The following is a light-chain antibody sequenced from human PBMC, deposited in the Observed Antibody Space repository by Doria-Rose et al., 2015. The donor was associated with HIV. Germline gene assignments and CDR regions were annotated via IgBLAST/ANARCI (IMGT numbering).Light chain of an antibody. J-gene: IGKJ3*01. Sequence: DIRLTQSPESLGMSLDERATLNCKSNLSLLYTSKDYLDWYQQKPGQPPKLLIYLASTRPSRVPARFSGRGSWTDFTLTISSLEAEDVAVYYCQQYYDTPSFGPGTTVDIK. CDR1: LSLLYTSKDY. CDR2: LAS. V-gene: IGKV4-1*01. CDR3: QQYYDTPS.